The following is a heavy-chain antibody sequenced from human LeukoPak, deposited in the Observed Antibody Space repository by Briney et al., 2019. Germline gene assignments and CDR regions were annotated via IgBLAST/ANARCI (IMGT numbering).Heavy chain of an antibody. J-gene: IGHJ5*02. D-gene: IGHD3-22*01. CDR3: ARALYDSSGFNWFDP. V-gene: IGHV3-30-3*01. CDR1: GFTFSSYA. CDR2: ISYDGSNK. Sequence: GGSLRLSCAASGFTFSSYATHWVRQAPGKGLEWVAVISYDGSNKYYADSVKGRFTISRDNSKNTLYLQMNSLRAEDTAVYYCARALYDSSGFNWFDPWGQGTLVTVSS.